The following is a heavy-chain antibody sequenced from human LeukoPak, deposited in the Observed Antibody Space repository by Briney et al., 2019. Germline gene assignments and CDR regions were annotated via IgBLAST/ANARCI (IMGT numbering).Heavy chain of an antibody. CDR3: ARALGAYDAFDI. CDR2: IYTSGST. J-gene: IGHJ3*02. Sequence: SETLSLTCTVSGGSISSSSYYWGWIRQPPGKGLEWIGRIYTSGSTDYNPSLQSRVTISVDASKNRFSLRLSSVTAADTAVYYCARALGAYDAFDIWGQGTMVTVSS. D-gene: IGHD6-6*01. V-gene: IGHV4-39*07. CDR1: GGSISSSSYY.